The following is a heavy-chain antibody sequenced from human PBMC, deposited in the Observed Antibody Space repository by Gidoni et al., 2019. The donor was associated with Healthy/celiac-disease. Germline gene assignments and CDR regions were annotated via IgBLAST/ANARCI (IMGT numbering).Heavy chain of an antibody. J-gene: IGHJ4*02. D-gene: IGHD3-10*01. CDR3: ARDQMVRGVISDY. Sequence: EVQLVESGGGLVKPGGSLRLSGAAAGFTFSSYWMSWVRQAPGKGLEWVANIKQDGSEKYYVDSVKGRFTISRDNAKNSLYLQMNSLRAEDTAVYYCARDQMVRGVISDYWGQGTLVTVSS. CDR1: GFTFSSYW. CDR2: IKQDGSEK. V-gene: IGHV3-7*04.